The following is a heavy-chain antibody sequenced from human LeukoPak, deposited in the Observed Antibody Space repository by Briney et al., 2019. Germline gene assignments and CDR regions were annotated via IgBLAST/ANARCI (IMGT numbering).Heavy chain of an antibody. CDR3: ARVRIAALNWFDP. D-gene: IGHD6-6*01. CDR2: INPNSGGT. V-gene: IGHV1-2*06. CDR1: GYTFTSYY. Sequence: GASVKVSCKASGYTFTSYYMHWVRQAPGQGLEWMGRINPNSGGTNYAQKFRGRVTMTRDMSISTAYMELSRLRSDDTAVYYCARVRIAALNWFDPWGQGTLVTVSS. J-gene: IGHJ5*02.